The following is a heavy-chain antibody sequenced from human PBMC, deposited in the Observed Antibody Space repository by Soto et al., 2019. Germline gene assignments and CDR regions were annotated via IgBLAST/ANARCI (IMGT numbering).Heavy chain of an antibody. V-gene: IGHV5-51*01. CDR2: IYLGDSDT. CDR3: ARAMVRGKNYYGVDV. Sequence: GESLKISCKGSGYSFTSYWIGWVRQMPGKGLDWLGIIYLGDSDTSYSPSFQGQVTISADNSFSTAYLQWSSLKASDTAMYYCARAMVRGKNYYGVDVWGQGTTVTVSS. CDR1: GYSFTSYW. D-gene: IGHD3-10*01. J-gene: IGHJ6*02.